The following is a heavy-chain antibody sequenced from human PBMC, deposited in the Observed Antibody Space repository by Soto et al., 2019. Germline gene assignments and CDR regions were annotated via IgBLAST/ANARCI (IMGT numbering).Heavy chain of an antibody. D-gene: IGHD3-22*01. CDR2: IYYSGST. J-gene: IGHJ4*02. CDR3: ARYLDSYFDY. Sequence: SETLSLTCTVSGGSISSSSYYWGWIRQPPGKGLEWIGSIYYSGSTYYNPSLKSRVTISVDTSKNQFSLKLSSVTAADTAVYYCARYLDSYFDYWGQGTLVTVSS. CDR1: GGSISSSSYY. V-gene: IGHV4-39*01.